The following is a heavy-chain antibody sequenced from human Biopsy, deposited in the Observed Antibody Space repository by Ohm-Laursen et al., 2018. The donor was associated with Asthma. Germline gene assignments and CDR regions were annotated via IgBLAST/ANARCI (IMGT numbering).Heavy chain of an antibody. CDR2: ILTKFDIT. CDR1: GGSFSNFA. CDR3: ASDFPKDYVRYNFQF. D-gene: IGHD4-17*01. V-gene: IGHV1-69*04. Sequence: ASSVKVSCKASGGSFSNFAFSWVRQAPGHGLEWMGTILTKFDITSYAEKFQGRVTITADKSTSTTYMELSSLSSDDTAVYYCASDFPKDYVRYNFQFWGQGTLVTVSS. J-gene: IGHJ4*02.